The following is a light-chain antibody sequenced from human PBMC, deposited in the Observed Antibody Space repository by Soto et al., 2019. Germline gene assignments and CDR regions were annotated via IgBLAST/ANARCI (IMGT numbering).Light chain of an antibody. CDR2: DAT. V-gene: IGKV1-5*01. CDR3: QQYNTYSAGT. J-gene: IGKJ1*01. CDR1: QSFRSW. Sequence: DIQMTQSPSTLSASVGDRVTITCRASQSFRSWLAWYQQKPGKAPKLLIYDATSLESGVPPRSSGSESGTEFTLTISSLQPDDFATYYCQQYNTYSAGTFGQGTKVDIK.